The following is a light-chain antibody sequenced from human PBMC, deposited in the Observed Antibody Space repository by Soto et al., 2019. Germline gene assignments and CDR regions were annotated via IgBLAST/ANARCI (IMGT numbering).Light chain of an antibody. CDR2: DVS. J-gene: IGLJ2*01. Sequence: QSVLTQPASVTGSPGQSITIPCTGTSSDVGGYDYVSWYQQHPGKAPKLMIYDVSNRPSGVSIRFSGSKSGNTASLTISGLQAEDEAHYYCRSYTSNSTLFGGGTKVTVL. CDR3: RSYTSNSTL. V-gene: IGLV2-14*01. CDR1: SSDVGGYDY.